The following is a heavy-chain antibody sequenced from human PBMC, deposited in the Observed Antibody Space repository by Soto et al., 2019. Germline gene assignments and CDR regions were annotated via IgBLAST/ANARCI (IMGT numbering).Heavy chain of an antibody. CDR3: ARDREGQQLVLAEYFQH. CDR1: GFTFSSYG. Sequence: QVQLVESGGGVVQPGRSLRLSCAASGFTFSSYGMHWVRQAPGKGLEWVAVIWYDGSNKYYADSVKGRFTISRDNSKNTLYLQMNSLRAEDTAVYYCARDREGQQLVLAEYFQHWGQGTLVTVSS. J-gene: IGHJ1*01. V-gene: IGHV3-33*01. CDR2: IWYDGSNK. D-gene: IGHD6-13*01.